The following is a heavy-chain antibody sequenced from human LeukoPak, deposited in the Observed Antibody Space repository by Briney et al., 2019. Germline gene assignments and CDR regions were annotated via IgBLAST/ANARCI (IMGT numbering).Heavy chain of an antibody. Sequence: SETLSLTCAVYGGSFSGYYWSWIRQPPGKGLEWIGEINHSGSTNYNPSLKSRVTISVDTSKNQFSLKLSSVTAADTAVYYCARVRFGEALDYWGQGTLVTVSS. CDR2: INHSGST. CDR1: GGSFSGYY. V-gene: IGHV4-34*01. J-gene: IGHJ4*02. CDR3: ARVRFGEALDY. D-gene: IGHD3-10*01.